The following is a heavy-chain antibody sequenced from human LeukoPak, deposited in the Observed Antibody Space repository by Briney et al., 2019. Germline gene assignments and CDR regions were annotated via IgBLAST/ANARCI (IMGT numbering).Heavy chain of an antibody. CDR2: ISGSGGST. D-gene: IGHD3-10*01. CDR3: AKALNYYGSGSYYPFDY. CDR1: GFTFSSYA. J-gene: IGHJ4*02. Sequence: GGSLRLSCAASGFTFSSYAMSWVRQAPGKGLEWVSAISGSGGSTYYADSVKGRFTISRDNSKNTPYLQMNSLRAEDTAVYYCAKALNYYGSGSYYPFDYWGQGTLVTVSS. V-gene: IGHV3-23*01.